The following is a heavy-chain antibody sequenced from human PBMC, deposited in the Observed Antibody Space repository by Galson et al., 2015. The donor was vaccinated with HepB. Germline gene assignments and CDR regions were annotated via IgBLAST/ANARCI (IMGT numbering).Heavy chain of an antibody. CDR2: ISSSSSTI. CDR1: GFTFSSYS. D-gene: IGHD3-22*01. V-gene: IGHV3-48*01. CDR3: ARATSYYYDSSGYYGFDY. Sequence: SLRLSCAASGFTFSSYSMNWVRQAPGKGLEWVSYISSSSSTIYYADSVKGRFTISRDSAKNSLYLRMNSLRAEDTAVYYCARATSYYYDSSGYYGFDYWGQGTLVTVSS. J-gene: IGHJ4*02.